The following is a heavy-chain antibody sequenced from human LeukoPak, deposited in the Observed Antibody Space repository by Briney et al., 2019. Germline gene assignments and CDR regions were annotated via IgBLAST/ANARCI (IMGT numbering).Heavy chain of an antibody. CDR3: AISPPLYYFDY. CDR1: VGSISSSSYY. J-gene: IGHJ4*02. CDR2: IYYSGST. D-gene: IGHD2-15*01. V-gene: IGHV4-39*01. Sequence: PSETLSLTCTVSVGSISSSSYYSGWIRPPPGKGLGWIGSIYYSGSTYYNPSLKSRVTISVDTDKNQCSRKLSSVTAADTGVYYCAISPPLYYFDYWRQGTLVTVSS.